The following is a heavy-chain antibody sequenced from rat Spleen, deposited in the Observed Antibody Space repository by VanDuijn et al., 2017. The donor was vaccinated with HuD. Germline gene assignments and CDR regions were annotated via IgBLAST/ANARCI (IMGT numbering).Heavy chain of an antibody. CDR3: ARHNWELWYFDF. J-gene: IGHJ1*01. CDR1: GFTFSNRA. D-gene: IGHD5-1*01. Sequence: EVQLVESGGGLVQPGRSLKLSCAASGFTFSNRAMHWIRQAPTKGLEWVATIKYDGSSTYYGDSVKGRFTISRDNAKSTLYLQMNSLRSEDTATYYCARHNWELWYFDFWGPGTMVTVSS. CDR2: IKYDGSST. V-gene: IGHV5-29*01.